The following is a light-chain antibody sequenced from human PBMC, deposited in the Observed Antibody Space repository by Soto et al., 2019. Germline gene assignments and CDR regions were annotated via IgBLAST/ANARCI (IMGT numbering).Light chain of an antibody. J-gene: IGLJ2*01. V-gene: IGLV2-23*02. CDR3: SSYAGRITLV. CDR2: EVS. Sequence: QSALTQPASVSGSPGQSITISCTGSRSDVGGYNYVSWYQQHPGKAPQVLIYEVSNRPSGVSNRFSGSKSGNTASLTISGLQAEDEGDYYCSSYAGRITLVFGGGTKVTVL. CDR1: RSDVGGYNY.